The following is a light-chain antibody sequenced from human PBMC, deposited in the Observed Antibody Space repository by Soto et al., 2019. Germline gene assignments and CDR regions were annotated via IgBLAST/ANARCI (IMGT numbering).Light chain of an antibody. CDR1: QDITNY. Sequence: DIQMTQSPSSLSASVGDRVTITCQASQDITNYLNWYQQKPGKAPNLLIYGASNLETGVPSRFSGRGSGTDFTFTISSLQAEDIGTYFCQQYDSVFTFGQGTRLEIK. CDR2: GAS. CDR3: QQYDSVFT. J-gene: IGKJ5*01. V-gene: IGKV1-33*01.